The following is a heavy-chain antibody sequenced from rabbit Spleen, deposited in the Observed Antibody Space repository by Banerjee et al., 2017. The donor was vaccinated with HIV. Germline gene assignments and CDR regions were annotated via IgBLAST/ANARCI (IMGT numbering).Heavy chain of an antibody. V-gene: IGHV1S40*01. CDR3: ARDASGGGDRKL. Sequence: QSLEESGGDLVKPEGSLTLTCTASGFSFSSSYYMCWVRQAPGKGLEWIGCIYTSIGSTWYASWVNGRFTISKTSSTTVTLQMTSLTAADTATYFCARDASGGGDRKLWGPGTLVTVS. CDR2: IYTSIGST. D-gene: IGHD1-1*01. CDR1: GFSFSSSYY. J-gene: IGHJ6*01.